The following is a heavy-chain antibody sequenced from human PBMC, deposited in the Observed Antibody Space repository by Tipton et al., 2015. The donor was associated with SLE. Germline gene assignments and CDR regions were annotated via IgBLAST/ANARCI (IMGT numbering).Heavy chain of an antibody. D-gene: IGHD3-3*01. V-gene: IGHV4-39*07. J-gene: IGHJ3*02. CDR1: GGSVSSSSYY. CDR2: INHSGST. Sequence: LRLSCTVSGGSVSSSSYYWGWIRQPPGKGLEWIGEINHSGSTNYNPSLKSRVTISVDTSKNQFSLKLSSVTAADTAVYYCARDVLEGTDIWGQGTMVTVSS. CDR3: ARDVLEGTDI.